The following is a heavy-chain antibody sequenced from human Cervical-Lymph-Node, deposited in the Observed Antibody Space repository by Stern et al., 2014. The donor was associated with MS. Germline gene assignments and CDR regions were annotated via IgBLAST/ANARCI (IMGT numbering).Heavy chain of an antibody. CDR3: ARVAALAMPLQYNWFDP. V-gene: IGHV4-31*01. CDR1: GDSISSGGYY. Sequence: QLQLQESGPGLVKPSQTLSLTCSVSGDSISSGGYYWSWIRQHPGKALQWIGNLYYNGNTYYNPSLKSLVTISIDMSKNQFSLNLKSVTAADTAVYFCARVAALAMPLQYNWFDPWGQGILVTVSS. D-gene: IGHD2-2*01. J-gene: IGHJ5*02. CDR2: LYYNGNT.